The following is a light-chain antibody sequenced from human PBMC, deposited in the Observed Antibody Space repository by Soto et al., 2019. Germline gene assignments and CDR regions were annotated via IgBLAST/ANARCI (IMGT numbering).Light chain of an antibody. Sequence: QSALTHPASVSGSPGQSITISCTGTSSDVGGYRYVSWFQHHPGKAPKVIIYEVSNRASGVSNRFSGSKSGNTAFLTISGLQAEDEADYYCNSYTSSSAPYVFGTGTKVTVL. CDR3: NSYTSSSAPYV. J-gene: IGLJ1*01. CDR2: EVS. CDR1: SSDVGGYRY. V-gene: IGLV2-14*01.